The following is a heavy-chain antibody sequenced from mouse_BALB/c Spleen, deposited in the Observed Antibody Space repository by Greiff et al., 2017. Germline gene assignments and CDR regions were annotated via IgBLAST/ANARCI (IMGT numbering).Heavy chain of an antibody. J-gene: IGHJ4*01. CDR2: ISSGSSTI. CDR3: ARWGNYRYSYAMDY. D-gene: IGHD2-14*01. CDR1: GFTFSSFG. V-gene: IGHV5-17*02. Sequence: EVKLVESGGGLVQPGGSRKLSCAASGFTFSSFGMHWVRQAPEKGLEWVAYISSGSSTIYYADTVKGRFTISRDNPKNTLFLQMTSLRSEDTAMYYCARWGNYRYSYAMDYWGQGTSVTVSS.